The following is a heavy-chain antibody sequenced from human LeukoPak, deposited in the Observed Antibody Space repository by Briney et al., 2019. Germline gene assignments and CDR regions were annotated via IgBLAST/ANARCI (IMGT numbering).Heavy chain of an antibody. J-gene: IGHJ3*02. Sequence: SETLSLTCAVSGGSISSGGYSWGWVRQPPGEGLEWVGYIYHSGSTYYNPSLQSRVTISLDRSKNQFSLKLSSMTAADTAVYYCASGNTGYDRDSFDIWGQGTMVTVSS. CDR2: IYHSGST. D-gene: IGHD5-12*01. V-gene: IGHV4-30-2*01. CDR3: ASGNTGYDRDSFDI. CDR1: GGSISSGGYS.